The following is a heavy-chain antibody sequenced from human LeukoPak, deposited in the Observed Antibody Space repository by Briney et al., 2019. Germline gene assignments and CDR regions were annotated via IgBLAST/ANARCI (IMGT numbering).Heavy chain of an antibody. CDR3: ARHDKSVWS. D-gene: IGHD2-21*01. V-gene: IGHV4-59*08. CDR2: IYYSGST. CDR1: GGSISNYY. J-gene: IGHJ5*02. Sequence: TSETLSLTCTVSGGSISNYYWSWIRQPPGKGLEWIGYIYYSGSTNYNPSLKSRVTISVDTSKNQFSLKLSSVTAADTAVYYCARHDKSVWSWGQGTLVTVSS.